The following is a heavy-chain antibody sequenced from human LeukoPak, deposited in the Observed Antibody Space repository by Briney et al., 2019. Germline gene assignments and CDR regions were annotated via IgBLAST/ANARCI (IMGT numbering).Heavy chain of an antibody. J-gene: IGHJ4*02. CDR1: GGSISSYY. D-gene: IGHD3-10*01. V-gene: IGHV4-59*08. Sequence: KPSETLSLTCTVSGGSISSYYWSWLRQPPGKGLEWIGHIYYTGSTNYNPSLRSRLTISVDTSTSQLSLRLSSVTAADTAVYYCARHKPTGSYPLELWGQGTLVTVSS. CDR2: IYYTGST. CDR3: ARHKPTGSYPLEL.